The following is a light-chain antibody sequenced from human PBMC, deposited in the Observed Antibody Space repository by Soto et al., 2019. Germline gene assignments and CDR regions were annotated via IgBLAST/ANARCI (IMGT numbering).Light chain of an antibody. Sequence: DIVLTQSPATLSVSPGESATLSCRASQSVSRALAWYQHVPGQAPRLLIYDSSTRATGVPARFSGSGSGTKFTLTLSSLQSEDFAVYYCQQYHNWPPRYTFGQGTKLQI. V-gene: IGKV3-15*01. J-gene: IGKJ2*01. CDR2: DSS. CDR3: QQYHNWPPRYT. CDR1: QSVSRA.